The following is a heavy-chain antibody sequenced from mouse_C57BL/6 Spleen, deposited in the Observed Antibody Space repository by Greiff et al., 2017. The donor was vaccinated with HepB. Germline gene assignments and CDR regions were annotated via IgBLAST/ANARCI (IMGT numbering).Heavy chain of an antibody. CDR3: TRPYYYGSSSYYFDY. Sequence: EVQLQQSGTVLARPGASVKMSCKTSGYTFTSYWMHWVKQRPGQGLEWIGAIYPGNSDTSYNQKFKGNAKLTAVTTASTTYMELISLTNEDSAVYYCTRPYYYGSSSYYFDYWGQGTTLTVSS. V-gene: IGHV1-5*01. D-gene: IGHD1-1*01. CDR2: IYPGNSDT. CDR1: GYTFTSYW. J-gene: IGHJ2*01.